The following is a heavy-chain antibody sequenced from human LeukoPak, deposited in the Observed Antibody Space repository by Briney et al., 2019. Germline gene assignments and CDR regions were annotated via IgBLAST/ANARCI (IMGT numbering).Heavy chain of an antibody. J-gene: IGHJ6*03. V-gene: IGHV1-2*02. CDR3: AREGDTTTYYYGSGMDV. D-gene: IGHD3-10*01. CDR2: INPNSGGT. Sequence: ASVKVSCKASGYTFTGYYMRWVRQAPGQGLEWMGWINPNSGGTNYAQKFQGRVTMTRDTSISTAYMELSRLRSDDTAVYYCAREGDTTTYYYGSGMDVWGKGTTVTVSS. CDR1: GYTFTGYY.